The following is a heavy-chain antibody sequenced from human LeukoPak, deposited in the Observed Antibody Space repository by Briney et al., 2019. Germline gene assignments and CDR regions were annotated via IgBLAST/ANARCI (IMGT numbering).Heavy chain of an antibody. V-gene: IGHV7-4-1*02. J-gene: IGHJ4*02. D-gene: IGHD3-10*01. CDR1: GYSFTNYA. CDR3: ARDSATVRGVD. CDR2: INTNTGNP. Sequence: ASVKVSCKASGYSFTNYAMNWVRQAPGQGLEYMGWINTNTGNPTYAQGFTGRFVFFLDTAVSTAYLQISSLKPDDTAVYYCARDSATVRGVDWGQGTLVTLSS.